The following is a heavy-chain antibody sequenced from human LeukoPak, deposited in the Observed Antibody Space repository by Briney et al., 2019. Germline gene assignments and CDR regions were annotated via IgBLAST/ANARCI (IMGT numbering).Heavy chain of an antibody. D-gene: IGHD2-2*01. CDR2: INHSGST. V-gene: IGHV4-34*01. Sequence: KSSETLSLTCAVYGGSFSGYYWSWIRQPPGKGLEWIGEINHSGSTNYNPSLKSRVTISVDTSKNQFSLKLSSVTAADTAVYYCARSCSTSCPYYFDYWGQGTLVTVSS. CDR1: GGSFSGYY. CDR3: ARSCSTSCPYYFDY. J-gene: IGHJ4*02.